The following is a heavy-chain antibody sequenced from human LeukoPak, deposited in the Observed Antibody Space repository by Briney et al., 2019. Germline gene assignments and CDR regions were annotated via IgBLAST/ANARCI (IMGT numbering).Heavy chain of an antibody. D-gene: IGHD3-22*01. CDR1: GFTFGSYG. Sequence: GGSLRLSCAASGFTFGSYGMHWVRQAPGKGLEWVTFIRSDGSNKYYADSVKGRFTISRDNSKNTLYLQMNSLRAEDTAVYYCARKVPNDSSGYYYRGQFDPWGQGTLVTVSS. CDR3: ARKVPNDSSGYYYRGQFDP. V-gene: IGHV3-30*02. CDR2: IRSDGSNK. J-gene: IGHJ5*02.